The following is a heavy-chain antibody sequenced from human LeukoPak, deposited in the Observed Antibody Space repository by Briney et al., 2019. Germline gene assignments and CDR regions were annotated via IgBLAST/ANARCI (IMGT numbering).Heavy chain of an antibody. CDR3: ARDEQNYYHSRNYYYINY. V-gene: IGHV1-2*06. J-gene: IGHJ4*02. CDR1: GYIFTGYN. CDR2: INPNSGGT. Sequence: GASVKVSCKASGYIFTGYNMHWVRQAPGQGLEWMGRINPNSGGTNYAQKFQGRVTMTRDTSISTVYMELSRLRSDDTAVYYCARDEQNYYHSRNYYYINYWGQGSLVTVSS. D-gene: IGHD3-22*01.